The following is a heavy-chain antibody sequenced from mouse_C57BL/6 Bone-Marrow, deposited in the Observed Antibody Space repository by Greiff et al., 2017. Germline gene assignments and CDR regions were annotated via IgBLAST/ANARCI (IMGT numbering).Heavy chain of an antibody. Sequence: VQLQQPGAELVKPGASVKMSCKASGYTFTSYWITWVKQRPGQGLEWIGDIYPGSGSTNYNEKFKSKATLPVDTSSSTAYMHLSSLTSGDSAVYYCARYDYDGDYWGQGTTLTVSS. J-gene: IGHJ2*01. V-gene: IGHV1-55*01. D-gene: IGHD2-4*01. CDR3: ARYDYDGDY. CDR1: GYTFTSYW. CDR2: IYPGSGST.